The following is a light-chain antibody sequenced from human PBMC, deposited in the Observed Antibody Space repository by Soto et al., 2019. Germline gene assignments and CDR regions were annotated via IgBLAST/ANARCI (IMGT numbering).Light chain of an antibody. CDR2: RAS. CDR3: QQYSDWPWT. CDR1: QSVSSN. Sequence: EIVMTQSPVTLSVSPGERATLSCRAGQSVSSNLAWYQQRPGQAPRLLIYRASTRATGIPARFSGSGSGTEFTLTISSLQSEDFAVYYCQQYSDWPWTFGQGTKVDIK. J-gene: IGKJ1*01. V-gene: IGKV3-15*01.